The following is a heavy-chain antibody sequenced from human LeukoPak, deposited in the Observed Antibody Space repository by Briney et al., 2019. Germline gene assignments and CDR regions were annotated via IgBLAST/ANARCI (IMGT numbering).Heavy chain of an antibody. CDR3: AREFRIRLDP. CDR2: IFSSGHA. D-gene: IGHD2-21*01. CDR1: GASITSGIYF. J-gene: IGHJ5*02. V-gene: IGHV4-61*02. Sequence: SQTLSLTCTVSGASITSGIYFWNWIRQPAGKGLEWIGRIFSSGHAEYNPSLKSRVTISLDTSKNQFSLDLSYVTAADTAVYYCAREFRIRLDPWGQGTLVTVSS.